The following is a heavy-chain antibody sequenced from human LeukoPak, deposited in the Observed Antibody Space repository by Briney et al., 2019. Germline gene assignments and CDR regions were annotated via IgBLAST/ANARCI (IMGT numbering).Heavy chain of an antibody. D-gene: IGHD3-9*01. V-gene: IGHV3-30*04. CDR1: GFTFSSYA. CDR2: ISYGGSNK. Sequence: GGSLRLSCAASGFTFSSYAMHWVRQAPGKGLEWVAVISYGGSNKYYADSVKGRFTISRDNSKNTLYLQMNSLRAEDTAVYYCARGYDILTGYSKDYYGMDVWGKGTTVTVSS. J-gene: IGHJ6*04. CDR3: ARGYDILTGYSKDYYGMDV.